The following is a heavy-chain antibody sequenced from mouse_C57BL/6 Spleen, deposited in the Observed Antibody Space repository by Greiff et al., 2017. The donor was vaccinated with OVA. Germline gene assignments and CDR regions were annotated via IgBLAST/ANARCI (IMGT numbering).Heavy chain of an antibody. J-gene: IGHJ2*01. CDR2: INPGSGGT. Sequence: VQLQQSGAELVRPGTSVKVSCKASGYAFTNYLIEWVKQRPGQGLEWIGVINPGSGGTNYNEKFKGKATLTADKSSSTAYMQLSSLTSEDSAVYFCARRGNNDYDEELENYFDYWGQGTTLTVSS. CDR1: GYAFTNYL. V-gene: IGHV1-54*01. CDR3: ARRGNNDYDEELENYFDY. D-gene: IGHD2-4*01.